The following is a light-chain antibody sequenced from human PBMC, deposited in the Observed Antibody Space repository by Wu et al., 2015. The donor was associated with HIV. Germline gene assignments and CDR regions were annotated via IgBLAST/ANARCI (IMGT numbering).Light chain of an antibody. CDR2: DTS. V-gene: IGKV3-11*01. Sequence: EIVLTQSPAALSLSPGERATLSCRASQSVSRFLAWYQHKPGQAPRVVIYDTSNRAAGIPARFSGSGRGSGTEFTLTISSVQSEDFATYYCQQYHDWPRTFGQGTKVEI. J-gene: IGKJ1*01. CDR1: QSVSRF. CDR3: QQYHDWPRT.